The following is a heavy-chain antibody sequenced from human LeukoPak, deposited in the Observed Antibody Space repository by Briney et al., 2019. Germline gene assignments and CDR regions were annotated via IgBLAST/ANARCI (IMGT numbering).Heavy chain of an antibody. D-gene: IGHD3-10*01. CDR1: GYTFTSYD. CDR3: ARGGDFEHYYYYMDV. J-gene: IGHJ6*03. V-gene: IGHV1-8*03. Sequence: ASVKVSCKASGYTFTSYDINWERQATGQGLEWMGWMNPNSGNTGYAQKFQGRVTITRNTSISTAYMELSSLRSEDTAVYYCARGGDFEHYYYYMDVWGKGTTVTVSS. CDR2: MNPNSGNT.